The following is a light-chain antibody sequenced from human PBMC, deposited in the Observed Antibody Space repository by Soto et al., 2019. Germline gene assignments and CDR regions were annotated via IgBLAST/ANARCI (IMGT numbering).Light chain of an antibody. CDR3: QQRSNWPLT. J-gene: IGKJ4*01. Sequence: EIGLTQSPATLSLSPGERATLSCRASQSVNSYLAWYQQKPGQAPRLLIYDASNMATGIPARFSGSGSGTDYTLTISSLEPEDFAVYYCQQRSNWPLTFGGGTKVEIK. CDR1: QSVNSY. CDR2: DAS. V-gene: IGKV3-11*01.